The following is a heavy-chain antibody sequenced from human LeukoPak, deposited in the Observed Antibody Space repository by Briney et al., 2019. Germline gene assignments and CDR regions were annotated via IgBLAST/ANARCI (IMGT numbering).Heavy chain of an antibody. CDR3: TRVPNSSSWYGVFDY. Sequence: GGSLRLSCTASGFTFGDYAMSWFRQAPGKGLEWVGFIRSKAYGGTTEYAASVKGRFTISRDDSKSIAYLQMDSLKTEDTAVYYCTRVPNSSSWYGVFDYWGQGTLVTVSS. CDR1: GFTFGDYA. V-gene: IGHV3-49*03. J-gene: IGHJ4*02. D-gene: IGHD6-13*01. CDR2: IRSKAYGGTT.